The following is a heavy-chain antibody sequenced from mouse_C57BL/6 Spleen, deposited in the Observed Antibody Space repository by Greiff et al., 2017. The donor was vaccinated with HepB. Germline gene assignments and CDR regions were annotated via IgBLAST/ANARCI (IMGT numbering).Heavy chain of an antibody. CDR3: ARSGDYGLGPLFAY. Sequence: QVQLKESGPELVKPGASVKISCKASGYAFSSSWMNWVKQRPGKGLEWIGRIYPGDGDTNYNGKFKGKATLTADKSSSTAYMQLSSLTSEDSAVYFCARSGDYGLGPLFAYWGQGTLVTVSA. D-gene: IGHD2-4*01. CDR1: GYAFSSSW. V-gene: IGHV1-82*01. J-gene: IGHJ3*01. CDR2: IYPGDGDT.